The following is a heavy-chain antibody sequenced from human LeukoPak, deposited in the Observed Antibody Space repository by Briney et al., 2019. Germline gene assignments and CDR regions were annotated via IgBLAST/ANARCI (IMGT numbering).Heavy chain of an antibody. CDR2: ISGSGGST. V-gene: IGHV3-23*01. CDR1: GFTFSSYA. Sequence: PGGSLRLSCAASGFTFSSYAMSWVRQAPGKGLEWVSAISGSGGSTYYADSAKGRFTISRDNSKNTLYLQMNSLRAEDTAVYYCAKDMSPGYYDFWSGYYKFDYWGQGTLVTVSS. J-gene: IGHJ4*02. D-gene: IGHD3-3*01. CDR3: AKDMSPGYYDFWSGYYKFDY.